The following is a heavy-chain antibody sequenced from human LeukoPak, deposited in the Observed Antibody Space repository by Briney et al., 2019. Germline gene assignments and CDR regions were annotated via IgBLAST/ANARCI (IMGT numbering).Heavy chain of an antibody. D-gene: IGHD2-2*01. CDR1: GFTFSSYA. CDR2: ISGSGGST. Sequence: GGSLRLSCAASGFTFSSYAMSWVRQAPGKGLEWVSAISGSGGSTYYADSVKGRFTISRDNSKNTLYLQMNSPRAEDTAVYYCAKDHTPGYCSSTSCYGIDYWGQGTLVTVSS. J-gene: IGHJ4*02. CDR3: AKDHTPGYCSSTSCYGIDY. V-gene: IGHV3-23*01.